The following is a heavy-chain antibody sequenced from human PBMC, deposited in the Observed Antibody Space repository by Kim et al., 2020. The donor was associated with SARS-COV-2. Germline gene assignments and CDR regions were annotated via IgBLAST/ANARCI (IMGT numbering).Heavy chain of an antibody. CDR2: INHSGST. Sequence: SETLSLTCAVYGGSFSGYYWSWIRQPPGKGLEWIGEINHSGSTNYNPSLKSRVTISVDTSKNQFSLKLSSVTAADTAVYYCARGYSYGSGNDYWGQGTLV. V-gene: IGHV4-34*01. CDR1: GGSFSGYY. D-gene: IGHD5-18*01. CDR3: ARGYSYGSGNDY. J-gene: IGHJ4*02.